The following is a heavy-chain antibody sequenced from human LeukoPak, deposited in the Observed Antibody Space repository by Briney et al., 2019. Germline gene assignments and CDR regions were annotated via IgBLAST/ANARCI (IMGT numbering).Heavy chain of an antibody. CDR1: GGSFSGYY. V-gene: IGHV4-34*01. CDR3: ARGSFFTRYNNTAMGIYFDY. J-gene: IGHJ4*02. Sequence: SETLSLTCAVYGGSFSGYYWSWIRQPPGKGLEWIGEINHSGSTNYNPSLKSRVTISVDTSKNQFSLKLSSVTAADTAVYYCARGSFFTRYNNTAMGIYFDYWRQGTLVTVSS. D-gene: IGHD5-18*01. CDR2: INHSGST.